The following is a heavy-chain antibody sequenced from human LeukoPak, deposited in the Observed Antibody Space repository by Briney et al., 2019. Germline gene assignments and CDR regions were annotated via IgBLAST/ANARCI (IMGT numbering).Heavy chain of an antibody. J-gene: IGHJ4*02. V-gene: IGHV3-30*18. CDR1: GFTFSSYS. Sequence: GGSLRLSCAASGFTFSSYSMNWVRQAPGKGLEWVAVISYDGSNKYYADSVKGRFTISRDNSKNTLYLQMNSLRAEDTAVYYCAKGEIGFHFDYWGQGTLVTVSS. CDR2: ISYDGSNK. CDR3: AKGEIGFHFDY. D-gene: IGHD2-15*01.